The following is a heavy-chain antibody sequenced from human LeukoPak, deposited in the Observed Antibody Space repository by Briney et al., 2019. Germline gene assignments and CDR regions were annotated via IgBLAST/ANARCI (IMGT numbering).Heavy chain of an antibody. CDR3: ARAGVNYDFWSGRPDAFDI. D-gene: IGHD3-3*01. V-gene: IGHV4-34*01. CDR1: GGSFSGYY. J-gene: IGHJ3*02. CDR2: INHSGST. Sequence: PSETLPLTCAVYGGSFSGYYWSWIRQPPGKGLEWIGEINHSGSTNYNPSLKSRVTISVDTSKNQFSLKLSSVTAADTAVYYCARAGVNYDFWSGRPDAFDIWGQGTMVTVSS.